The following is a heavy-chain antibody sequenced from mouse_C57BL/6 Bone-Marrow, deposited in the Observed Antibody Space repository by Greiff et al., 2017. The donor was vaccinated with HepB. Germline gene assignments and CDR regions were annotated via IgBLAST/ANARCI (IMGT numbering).Heavy chain of an antibody. CDR1: GYTFTDYY. V-gene: IGHV1-26*01. Sequence: EVQLQQSGPELVKPGASVKISCKASGYTFTDYYMNWVKQSHGKSLEWIGDINPNNGGTSYNQKFKGKATLTVDKSSSTAYMELRSLTSEDSAVYYCASLLLFAYWGQVTLVTVSA. CDR2: INPNNGGT. CDR3: ASLLLFAY. D-gene: IGHD2-10*01. J-gene: IGHJ3*01.